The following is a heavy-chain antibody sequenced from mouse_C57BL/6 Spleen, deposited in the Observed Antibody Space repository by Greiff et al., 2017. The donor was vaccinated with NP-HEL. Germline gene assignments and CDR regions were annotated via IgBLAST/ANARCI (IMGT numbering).Heavy chain of an antibody. CDR3: ARGPYGYYAMDY. J-gene: IGHJ4*01. CDR2: INPNNGGT. Sequence: EVQLHQSGPELVKPGASVKISCKASGYTFTDYYMNWVKQSHGKSLEWIGDINPNNGGTSYNQKFKGKATLTVDKSSSTAYMELRSLTSEDSAVYYCARGPYGYYAMDYWGQGTSVTVSS. CDR1: GYTFTDYY. V-gene: IGHV1-26*01. D-gene: IGHD1-1*02.